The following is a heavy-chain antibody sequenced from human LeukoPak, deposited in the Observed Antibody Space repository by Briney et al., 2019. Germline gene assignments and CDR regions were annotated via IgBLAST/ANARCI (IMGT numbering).Heavy chain of an antibody. J-gene: IGHJ4*02. V-gene: IGHV1-2*06. Sequence: ASVKVSCKASGYTFTGYYMHWVRQAPGQGLEWMGRINPNSGGTNYAQKFQGRVTMTRDTSISTAYMELSRLRSDDTAVYYCARDLRYYDYDWGSYRLNYWGQGTLVTVSS. CDR1: GYTFTGYY. CDR3: ARDLRYYDYDWGSYRLNY. D-gene: IGHD3-16*02. CDR2: INPNSGGT.